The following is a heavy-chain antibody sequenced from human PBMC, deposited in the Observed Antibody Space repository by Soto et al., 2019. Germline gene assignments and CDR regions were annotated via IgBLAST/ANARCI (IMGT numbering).Heavy chain of an antibody. D-gene: IGHD1-7*01. Sequence: QVQLVQSGAEVKKPGASVKVSCKASGYTFTSYGISWVRQAPGQGLEWMGWISAYNGNTNYAQKLQGRVTMTTDTSASTAYMELRSLRSDDTAVYYCVTSQYNWNYMDFQHWGQCTLVTVSS. J-gene: IGHJ1*01. CDR1: GYTFTSYG. CDR2: ISAYNGNT. V-gene: IGHV1-18*01. CDR3: VTSQYNWNYMDFQH.